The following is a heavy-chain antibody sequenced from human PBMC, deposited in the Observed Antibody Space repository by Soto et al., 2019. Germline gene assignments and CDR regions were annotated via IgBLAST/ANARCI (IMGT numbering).Heavy chain of an antibody. CDR2: IYYSGST. Sequence: PSETLSLTCTVSGGSISSYYWSWIRQPPGKGLEWIGYIYYSGSTNYNPSLKSRVTISVDTSKNQFSLELSSVTAADTAVYYCARGGSTYYDILTGYYNPGFDYWGQGTLVTVSS. D-gene: IGHD3-9*01. V-gene: IGHV4-59*01. J-gene: IGHJ4*02. CDR3: ARGGSTYYDILTGYYNPGFDY. CDR1: GGSISSYY.